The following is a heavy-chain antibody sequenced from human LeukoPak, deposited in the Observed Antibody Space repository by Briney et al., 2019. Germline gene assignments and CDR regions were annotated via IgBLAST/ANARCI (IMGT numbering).Heavy chain of an antibody. J-gene: IGHJ4*02. CDR1: GDTLTELS. D-gene: IGHD3-9*01. V-gene: IGHV1-24*01. CDR2: FDPEHGEM. CDR3: ATGGPWDLLKY. Sequence: ASVKVSCKVSGDTLTELSTHWVRQAPGKGLEWMGGFDPEHGEMIYAQKLQGRVTMTEDRSTDTAYMELSSLRPEDTAVYYCATGGPWDLLKYWGQGTLVTVSS.